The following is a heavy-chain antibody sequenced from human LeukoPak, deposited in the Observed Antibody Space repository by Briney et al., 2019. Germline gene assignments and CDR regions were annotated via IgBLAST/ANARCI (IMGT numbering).Heavy chain of an antibody. Sequence: ASVKVSCTASGYTFTSYYMHWVRQAPGQGLEWMGWISAYNGNTNYAQKLQGRVTMTTDTSTSTAYMELRSLRSDDTAVYYCASAYCGGDCYSLFDYWGQGTLVTVSS. J-gene: IGHJ4*02. CDR1: GYTFTSYY. CDR3: ASAYCGGDCYSLFDY. CDR2: ISAYNGNT. V-gene: IGHV1-18*04. D-gene: IGHD2-21*02.